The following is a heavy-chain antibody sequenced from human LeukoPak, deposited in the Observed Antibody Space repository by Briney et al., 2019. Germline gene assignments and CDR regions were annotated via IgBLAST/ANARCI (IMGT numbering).Heavy chain of an antibody. V-gene: IGHV3-15*01. CDR2: IKSKTDGGTT. Sequence: LTCAVYGGSFSGYYWSWVRQAPGKGLEWIGRIKSKTDGGTTDYAAPVKGRFTISRDDSKNTLYVQMNSLKTEDTAVYYCNTDYYDNLVGAYFDYWGQGTLVTVSS. J-gene: IGHJ4*02. D-gene: IGHD3-22*01. CDR3: NTDYYDNLVGAYFDY. CDR1: GGSFSGYY.